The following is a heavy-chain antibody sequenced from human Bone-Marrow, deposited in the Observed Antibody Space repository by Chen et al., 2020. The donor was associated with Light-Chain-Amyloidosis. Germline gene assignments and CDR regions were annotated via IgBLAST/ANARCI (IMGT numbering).Heavy chain of an antibody. CDR2: IYPDDSHA. V-gene: IGHV5-51*01. J-gene: IGHJ4*02. CDR1: GYTFPNYW. CDR3: ARRRDRYDFDY. Sequence: EVQLEQSGPEVKKPGESLKISCKGSGYTFPNYWIGWVRQMPGKGLEWMGVIYPDDSHARYNPSFKGQVTIPADKSITTAYQQWRSLKASDTAKYYCARRRDRYDFDYWGQGTLVTVSS. D-gene: IGHD5-12*01.